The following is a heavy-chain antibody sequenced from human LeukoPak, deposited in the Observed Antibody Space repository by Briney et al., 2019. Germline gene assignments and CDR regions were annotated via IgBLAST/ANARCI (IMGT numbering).Heavy chain of an antibody. CDR3: AKPYYTYYYGSGSYYTLDY. CDR2: ISYDGSNE. J-gene: IGHJ4*02. Sequence: GGSLRLSCAASGFTFSSYGMHWVRQAPGKGLEWVAVISYDGSNEYYADSVKGRFTISRDNSKNTLYLQMNSLRAEDTAVYYCAKPYYTYYYGSGSYYTLDYWGQGTLVTVSS. D-gene: IGHD3-10*01. CDR1: GFTFSSYG. V-gene: IGHV3-30*18.